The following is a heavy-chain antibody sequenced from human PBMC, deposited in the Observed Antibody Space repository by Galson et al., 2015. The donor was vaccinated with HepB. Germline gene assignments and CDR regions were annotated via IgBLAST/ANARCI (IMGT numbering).Heavy chain of an antibody. D-gene: IGHD3-3*01. J-gene: IGHJ4*02. CDR1: GGSISSRSYK. V-gene: IGHV4-39*01. Sequence: SETLSLTCTVSGGSISSRSYKWGWIRQPPGKGLEWTGSLYYTGSTYYNPSLKSRVTISVDTSKNQFSLKLNSVTAADTAVYFCARHYDFWNGSFDYWGQGTLVTVSS. CDR3: ARHYDFWNGSFDY. CDR2: LYYTGST.